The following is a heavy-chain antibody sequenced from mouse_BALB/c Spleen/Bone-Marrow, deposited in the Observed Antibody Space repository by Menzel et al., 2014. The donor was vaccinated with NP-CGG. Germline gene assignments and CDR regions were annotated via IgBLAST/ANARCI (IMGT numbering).Heavy chain of an antibody. Sequence: SGAELARPGASVKLSCKASGYTFTSYWLQWVKQRPGQGLEWIGATYPGDGDTRYTQKFKGKATLTADKSSSTAYMQLSSLASEDSAVDYCSRSATTVVADGMDYWGQGTSVTVSS. J-gene: IGHJ4*01. V-gene: IGHV1-87*01. CDR2: TYPGDGDT. CDR1: GYTFTSYW. CDR3: SRSATTVVADGMDY. D-gene: IGHD1-1*01.